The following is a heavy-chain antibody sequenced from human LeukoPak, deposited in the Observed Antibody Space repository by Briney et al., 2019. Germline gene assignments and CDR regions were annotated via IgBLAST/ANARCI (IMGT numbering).Heavy chain of an antibody. V-gene: IGHV3-21*06. CDR1: GFSFNRCT. CDR3: VRDVSRRIGMDV. CDR2: ISPGVSGYT. J-gene: IGHJ6*02. D-gene: IGHD2/OR15-2a*01. Sequence: PGGSLRLSCLASGFSFNRCTMNWVREAPGKGLEWVSTISPGVSGYTWYAESVKGRFTISRDNPDNSLYLHFDSLRADDTAVYYCVRDVSRRIGMDVWRQGTRVSVFS.